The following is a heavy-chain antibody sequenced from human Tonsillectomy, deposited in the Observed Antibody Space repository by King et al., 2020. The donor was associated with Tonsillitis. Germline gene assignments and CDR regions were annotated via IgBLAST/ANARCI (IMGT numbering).Heavy chain of an antibody. Sequence: VQLVESGGGVVQPGRSLRLSCAASGFTFSSYAMHWVRQAPGKGLEWVAVISYDGSNKYYADSVKGRFTISRDNSKNTLYLQMNSLRAEDTAVYYCAGEGYSYGYKSVRYYYGMDVWGQGTTVTVSS. CDR2: ISYDGSNK. J-gene: IGHJ6*02. V-gene: IGHV3-30-3*01. D-gene: IGHD5-18*01. CDR3: AGEGYSYGYKSVRYYYGMDV. CDR1: GFTFSSYA.